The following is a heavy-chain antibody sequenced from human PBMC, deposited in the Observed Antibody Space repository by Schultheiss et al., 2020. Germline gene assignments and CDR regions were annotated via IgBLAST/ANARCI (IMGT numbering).Heavy chain of an antibody. D-gene: IGHD3-22*01. Sequence: SETLSLTCSVSGGSITSYFWSWIRQPPGKGLEWIGSIHYSGNTYYNPSLKSRVIISVDTSKNQFSLKLSSVTAADTAVYFCASFLRYYYDTSGYYDKYHFDYWGQGTLVTVSS. CDR3: ASFLRYYYDTSGYYDKYHFDY. CDR1: GGSITSYF. V-gene: IGHV4-59*12. J-gene: IGHJ4*02. CDR2: IHYSGNT.